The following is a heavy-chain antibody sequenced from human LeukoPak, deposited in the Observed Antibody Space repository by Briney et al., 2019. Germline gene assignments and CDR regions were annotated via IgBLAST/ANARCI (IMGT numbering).Heavy chain of an antibody. CDR1: GGSISSHY. V-gene: IGHV4-4*07. CDR2: IYHSGST. Sequence: SETLSLTCTVSGGSISSHYWSWIRQPAGKGLEWIGSIYHSGSTYYNPSLKSRVTISVDTSKNQFSLKLSSVTAADTAVYYCARCYYYDSSAADGWFDPWGQGTLVTVSS. J-gene: IGHJ5*02. D-gene: IGHD3-22*01. CDR3: ARCYYYDSSAADGWFDP.